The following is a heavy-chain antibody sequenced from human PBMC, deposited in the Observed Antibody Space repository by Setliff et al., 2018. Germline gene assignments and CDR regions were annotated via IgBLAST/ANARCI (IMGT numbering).Heavy chain of an antibody. V-gene: IGHV1-3*01. CDR1: GYTFNSYA. Sequence: GASVKVSCKASGYTFNSYAMHWVRQAPGQGLEWMGWINAGNGNTKYSQKFQDRVTITRDTSTSTVYMELSSLRTEDTAVYYCARGYYDSYARYYVVGDYWGQGTPVTVSS. D-gene: IGHD3-22*01. J-gene: IGHJ4*02. CDR3: ARGYYDSYARYYVVGDY. CDR2: INAGNGNT.